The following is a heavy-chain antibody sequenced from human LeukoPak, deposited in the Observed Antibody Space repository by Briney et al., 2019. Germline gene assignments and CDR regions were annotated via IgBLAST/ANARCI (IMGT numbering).Heavy chain of an antibody. CDR1: GGSISSSSYY. CDR3: ARPTTLYCSGGSCYGGWFDP. D-gene: IGHD2-15*01. V-gene: IGHV4-39*01. J-gene: IGHJ5*02. CDR2: IYYSGST. Sequence: SETLSLTCTVSGGSISSSSYYWGWIRQPPGKGLEWIGSIYYSGSTYYNPSLKSRVTISVDTSKNQSSLKLSSVTAADTAVYYCARPTTLYCSGGSCYGGWFDPWGQGTLVTVSS.